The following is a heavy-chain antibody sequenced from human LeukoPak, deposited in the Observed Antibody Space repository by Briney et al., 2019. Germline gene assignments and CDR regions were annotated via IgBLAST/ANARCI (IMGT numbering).Heavy chain of an antibody. J-gene: IGHJ5*02. CDR3: ARHWGDYAIT. D-gene: IGHD4-17*01. CDR2: IYYSGST. Sequence: TSSETPSLTCTVSGGSISSYYWSWIRQPPGKGLEWIGYIYYSGSTNYNPSLKSRVTISVDTSKNQFSLKLSSVTAADTAVYYCARHWGDYAITWGQGTLVTVSS. V-gene: IGHV4-59*08. CDR1: GGSISSYY.